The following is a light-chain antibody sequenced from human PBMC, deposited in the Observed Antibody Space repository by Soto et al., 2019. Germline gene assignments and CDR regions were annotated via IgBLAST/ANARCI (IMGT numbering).Light chain of an antibody. CDR2: EVS. CDR3: SSYTSSSPYV. V-gene: IGLV2-14*01. J-gene: IGLJ1*01. CDR1: SSDVGGYNY. Sequence: QSALTQPASVSGSPGQSITIYCTGTSSDVGGYNYVSWYQQHPGKAPKLMIYEVSNRPSGVSNRFSGSKSGNTASLTISGLQAEDEADYYCSSYTSSSPYVFGTGTKGTVL.